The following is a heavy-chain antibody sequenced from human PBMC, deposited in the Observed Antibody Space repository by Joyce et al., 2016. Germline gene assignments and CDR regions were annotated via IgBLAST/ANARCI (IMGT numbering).Heavy chain of an antibody. CDR1: GYRFTNYA. Sequence: QVQLVQSGAEVKKAGASVKVSCKTSGYRFTNYAIHWVRQAPGQRLELMGWINTGNGNPKYSEKFQGRVTIARDRSATTVYMEVSSLRSYDTTLYYCARGRNYGDQRRGDALDIWGQGTMVTVSS. D-gene: IGHD4-17*01. J-gene: IGHJ3*02. V-gene: IGHV1-3*04. CDR2: INTGNGNP. CDR3: ARGRNYGDQRRGDALDI.